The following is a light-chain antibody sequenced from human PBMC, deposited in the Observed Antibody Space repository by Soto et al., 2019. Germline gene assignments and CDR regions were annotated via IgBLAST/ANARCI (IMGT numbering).Light chain of an antibody. V-gene: IGLV2-14*01. CDR3: SSYTSSSTPYV. J-gene: IGLJ1*01. CDR2: DVS. Sequence: QSALTRPASVSGSPGQSITISCTGTSSDVGGYNYVSWYQQHPGKAPKLMIDDVSNRPSGVSNRFSGSKSGNTASLTISGLQAEDEADYYCSSYTSSSTPYVFGTGTKLTVL. CDR1: SSDVGGYNY.